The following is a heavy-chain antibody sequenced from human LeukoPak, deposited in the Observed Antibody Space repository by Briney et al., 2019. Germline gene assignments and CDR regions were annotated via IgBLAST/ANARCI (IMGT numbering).Heavy chain of an antibody. CDR3: ARDRDSDFEWGPYDP. D-gene: IGHD4-11*01. V-gene: IGHV6-1*01. CDR1: GERVSSNTAS. J-gene: IGHJ5*02. CDR2: TYYRSKWSN. Sequence: SQTLSLTCAISGERVSSNTASWNWFRQSPSRGLEWLGRTYYRSKWSNNYAPSVRGRITINADTSRNQFSLHLNSVTPEDTAVYFCARDRDSDFEWGPYDPWGQGTLVVASS.